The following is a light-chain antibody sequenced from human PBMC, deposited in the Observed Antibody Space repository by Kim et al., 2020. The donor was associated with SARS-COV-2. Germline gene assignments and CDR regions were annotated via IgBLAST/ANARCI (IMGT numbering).Light chain of an antibody. CDR2: YDS. Sequence: SYELTQPPSVSVAPGQTAMITCGGDNIGSNSVHWYQQKPGQAPVLVIYYDSDRPSGIPERFSGSKSGNTATLTVSRVEAGDEADYYCQLCEGRADHVLFGGGTQLTVL. CDR3: QLCEGRADHVL. V-gene: IGLV3-21*01. CDR1: NIGSNS. J-gene: IGLJ2*01.